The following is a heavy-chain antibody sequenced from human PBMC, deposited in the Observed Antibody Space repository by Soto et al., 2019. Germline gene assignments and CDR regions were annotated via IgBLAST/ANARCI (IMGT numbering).Heavy chain of an antibody. CDR2: TYYSGST. CDR1: GDSITTSSYY. D-gene: IGHD6-19*01. Sequence: SETLSLTCTASGDSITTSSYYWGWIRQPPGKGLEWIGSTYYSGSTYYNPSLESRVTISVDTSKNQFSLKLYSVTAADTAVYYCARQGGSGAGRYFQRWGQGTLVTVS. J-gene: IGHJ1*01. CDR3: ARQGGSGAGRYFQR. V-gene: IGHV4-39*01.